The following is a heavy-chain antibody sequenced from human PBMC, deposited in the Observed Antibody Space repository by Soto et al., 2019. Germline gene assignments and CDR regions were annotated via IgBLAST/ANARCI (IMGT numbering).Heavy chain of an antibody. D-gene: IGHD1-1*01. V-gene: IGHV3-48*02. CDR3: ARGITAGLHYYYYGMDV. CDR1: GFTFSSYS. Sequence: EVQLVESGGGLVQPGGSLRLSCAASGFTFSSYSMNWVRQAPGKGLEWVSYISSSSSTIYYADSVKGRFTISRDNAKNSLNLQMNSLRDKDTAVYYCARGITAGLHYYYYGMDVWGQGTTVTVSS. CDR2: ISSSSSTI. J-gene: IGHJ6*02.